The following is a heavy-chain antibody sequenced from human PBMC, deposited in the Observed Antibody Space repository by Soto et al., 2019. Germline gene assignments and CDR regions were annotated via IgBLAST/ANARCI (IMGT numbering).Heavy chain of an antibody. V-gene: IGHV3-74*01. J-gene: IGHJ4*02. CDR2: LNIDGSTR. Sequence: GGSLRLSCSASGFTFSNYWMHWVRQGPGKGLVWVARLNIDGSTRNYADSVKGRFTISRDNAQNTLFLQMHSLSAEDTAVYYCARGGHYDGVSYYQAFDSWGQGTLVTVSS. CDR3: ARGGHYDGVSYYQAFDS. D-gene: IGHD3-16*01. CDR1: GFTFSNYW.